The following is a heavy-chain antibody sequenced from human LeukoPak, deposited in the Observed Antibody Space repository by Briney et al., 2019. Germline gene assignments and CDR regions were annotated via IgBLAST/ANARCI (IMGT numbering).Heavy chain of an antibody. V-gene: IGHV3-74*01. D-gene: IGHD2/OR15-2a*01. Sequence: PGGSLRLSCAASGNYWMHWVRQAPGKGLVWVSHINSDGSWTSYADSVMGRFTISKDNAKNTMYLQMNSLRAEDTAVYYCVSFYETYWGRGTLVTVSS. CDR2: INSDGSWT. J-gene: IGHJ4*02. CDR3: VSFYETY. CDR1: GNYW.